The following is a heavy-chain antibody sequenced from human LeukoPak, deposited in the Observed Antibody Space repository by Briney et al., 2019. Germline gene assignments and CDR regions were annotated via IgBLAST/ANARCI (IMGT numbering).Heavy chain of an antibody. D-gene: IGHD6-19*01. CDR1: GFTFGSYA. CDR2: ISYDGNNK. J-gene: IGHJ4*02. Sequence: SGGSLTLSCAASGFTFGSYAMHWVRQAPGKGLEWVAVISYDGNNKYYADSVKGRFTISRDNSKNTLYLQMSSLRVEDTAVYYCASSRSGWIYFDYWGQGTLVTVSS. V-gene: IGHV3-30*15. CDR3: ASSRSGWIYFDY.